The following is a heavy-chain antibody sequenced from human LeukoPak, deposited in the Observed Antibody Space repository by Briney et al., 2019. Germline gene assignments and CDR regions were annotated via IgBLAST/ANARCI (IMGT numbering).Heavy chain of an antibody. CDR2: ISSSSSIT. D-gene: IGHD3-22*01. CDR3: ARPPPGPNYYDSSGLLDY. V-gene: IGHV3-48*04. CDR1: GFTFNSYS. J-gene: IGHJ4*02. Sequence: PGGSLRLSCTASGFTFNSYSMNWVRQAPGKGLEWVSYISSSSSITFYSDSLQGRFTISRDNAKNSLYLQMNSLRAEDTAVYYCARPPPGPNYYDSSGLLDYWGQGTLVTVSS.